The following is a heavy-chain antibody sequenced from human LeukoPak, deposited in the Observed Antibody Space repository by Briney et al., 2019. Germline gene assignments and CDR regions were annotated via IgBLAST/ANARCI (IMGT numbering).Heavy chain of an antibody. Sequence: TGGSLRLSCAASGFALSNYWMSWVRQAPGKGLEWVANINQDGSEKYYVDSVKGRFAISRDNAKNSLYLQMNSLRAEDTAVYYCARDLYVHDAFDIWGQGTMVTVSS. D-gene: IGHD3-16*01. J-gene: IGHJ3*02. CDR2: INQDGSEK. CDR3: ARDLYVHDAFDI. CDR1: GFALSNYW. V-gene: IGHV3-7*03.